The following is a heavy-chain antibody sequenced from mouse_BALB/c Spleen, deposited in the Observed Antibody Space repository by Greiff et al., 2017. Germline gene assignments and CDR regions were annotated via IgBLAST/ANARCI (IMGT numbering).Heavy chain of an antibody. CDR1: GYTFTSYT. D-gene: IGHD2-3*01. V-gene: IGHV1-4*02. Sequence: QVQLQQSAAELARPGASVKMSCKASGYTFTSYTMHWVKQRPGQGLEWIGYINPSSGYTEYNQKFKDKTTLTADKSSSTAYMQLSSLTSEDSAVYYCARRYDGYYVGTWFADWGQGTLVTVSA. J-gene: IGHJ3*01. CDR3: ARRYDGYYVGTWFAD. CDR2: INPSSGYT.